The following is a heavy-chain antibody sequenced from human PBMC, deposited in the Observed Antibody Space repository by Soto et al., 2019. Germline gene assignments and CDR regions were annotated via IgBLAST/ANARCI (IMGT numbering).Heavy chain of an antibody. J-gene: IGHJ4*02. Sequence: GGSLRLSCAASGFTFSSYGMHWVRQAPGKGLEWVAVISYGGSNKYYADSVKGRFTISRDNSKNTLYLQMNSLRAEDTAVYYCAKDQIAARLDYWGQGTLVTVSS. D-gene: IGHD6-6*01. CDR3: AKDQIAARLDY. CDR2: ISYGGSNK. V-gene: IGHV3-30*18. CDR1: GFTFSSYG.